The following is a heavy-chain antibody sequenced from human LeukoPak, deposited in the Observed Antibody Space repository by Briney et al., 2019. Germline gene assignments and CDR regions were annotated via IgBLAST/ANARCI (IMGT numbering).Heavy chain of an antibody. Sequence: GGSLRLSCEASGFTFSTFAMIWVRQPPGKGLEWVSSIFPSGGEIHYADSVKGRFTISRDNSKNTLYLEVISLTAEDTAVYYCAKDDAWLRFGEWSQGTLVTVSS. J-gene: IGHJ4*02. CDR1: GFTFSTFA. CDR2: IFPSGGEI. CDR3: AKDDAWLRFGE. D-gene: IGHD3-10*01. V-gene: IGHV3-23*01.